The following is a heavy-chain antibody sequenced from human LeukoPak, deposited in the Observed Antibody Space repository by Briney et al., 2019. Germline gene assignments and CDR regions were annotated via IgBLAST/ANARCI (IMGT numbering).Heavy chain of an antibody. Sequence: SVKVSCKASGGTFSSYAISWERQAPGQGLEWMGGIIPIFGTANYAQKFQGRVTITADESTSTAYMELSSLRSEDTAVYYCARSSGYSSSRFDYWGQGTLVTVSS. CDR2: IIPIFGTA. J-gene: IGHJ4*02. CDR3: ARSSGYSSSRFDY. CDR1: GGTFSSYA. D-gene: IGHD6-13*01. V-gene: IGHV1-69*13.